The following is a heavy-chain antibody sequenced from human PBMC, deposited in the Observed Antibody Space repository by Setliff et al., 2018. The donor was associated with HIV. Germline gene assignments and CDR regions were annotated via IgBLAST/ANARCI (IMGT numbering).Heavy chain of an antibody. J-gene: IGHJ4*02. CDR1: GGSIRSSSDY. CDR3: MREGDKMIRGSSWSAY. CDR2: ISYSGNT. V-gene: IGHV4-39*02. D-gene: IGHD6-6*01. Sequence: SETLSLTCTVSGGSIRSSSDYWGWIRQPPGKGLEWIGSISYSGNTYSSPSLKSRVIISVDASTNQVSLKLSSVTAADTALYYCMREGDKMIRGSSWSAYWGQGTLVTVPS.